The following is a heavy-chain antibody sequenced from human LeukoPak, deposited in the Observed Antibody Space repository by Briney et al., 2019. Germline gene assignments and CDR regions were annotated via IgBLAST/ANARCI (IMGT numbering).Heavy chain of an antibody. D-gene: IGHD3-16*01. V-gene: IGHV3-23*01. Sequence: HPSGTLSLTCAVSGDSMSSSHWWSWVRQPPGKGLEWVSAISASGDTTYYADSLKGRFTISRDNAKNMVYLQMDSLRAEDTALYYCAKTYTNSWYSFDCWGQGTLVTVSS. J-gene: IGHJ4*02. CDR1: GDSMSSSH. CDR2: ISASGDTT. CDR3: AKTYTNSWYSFDC.